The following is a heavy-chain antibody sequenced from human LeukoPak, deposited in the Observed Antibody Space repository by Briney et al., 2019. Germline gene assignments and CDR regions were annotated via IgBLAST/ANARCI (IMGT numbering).Heavy chain of an antibody. V-gene: IGHV4-34*01. CDR1: GGSFSGYH. J-gene: IGHJ4*02. Sequence: SETLSLTCAVYGGSFSGYHWSWIRQPPGKGLEWLGEISHSGVINYNPSLKSRVTISIDTSKNQFSLKLNSVTAADMGVFYCARDSSSSRPNFDYWGQGILVTVSS. CDR3: ARDSSSSRPNFDY. D-gene: IGHD6-13*01. CDR2: ISHSGVI.